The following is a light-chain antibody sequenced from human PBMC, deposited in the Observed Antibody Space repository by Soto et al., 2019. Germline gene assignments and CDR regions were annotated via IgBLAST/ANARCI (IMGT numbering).Light chain of an antibody. CDR1: QSVSSY. Sequence: EIVLTQSPGTLSLSLGERGTLSCRASQSVSSYLAWYQQKPGQAPRLLIYGASTRATGIPARFSGSGSGTEFTLTISSLQSEDFAVYYCQQYNNWPPWTFGQGTKVDIK. J-gene: IGKJ1*01. CDR3: QQYNNWPPWT. V-gene: IGKV3-15*01. CDR2: GAS.